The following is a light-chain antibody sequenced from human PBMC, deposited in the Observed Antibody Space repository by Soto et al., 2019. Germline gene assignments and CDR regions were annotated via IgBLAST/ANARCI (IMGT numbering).Light chain of an antibody. CDR2: EVS. CDR1: RSDVGGYNY. Sequence: QSALTQHPSASGSPGQSVTISCTGTRSDVGGYNYVSWYQQHPGKAPKLMIYEVSKRPSGVPDRFSGSKSGNTASLTVSGLQAEDEADYYCSSYAGSSNLVFGGGTKLTVL. CDR3: SSYAGSSNLV. V-gene: IGLV2-8*01. J-gene: IGLJ2*01.